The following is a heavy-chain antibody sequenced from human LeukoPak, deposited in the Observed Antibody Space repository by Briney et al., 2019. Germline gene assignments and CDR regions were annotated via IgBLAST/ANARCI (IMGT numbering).Heavy chain of an antibody. CDR1: GYTFTSYY. Sequence: ASVKVSCKASGYTFTSYYMHWVRQAPGQGLEWMGIINPSGGSTSYAQKFQGRVTMTRDTSTSTVYMELSSLRSEDTAVYYCARDWSGREPDKRRSDAFDIWGQGTMVTVSS. J-gene: IGHJ3*02. D-gene: IGHD1-14*01. CDR2: INPSGGST. CDR3: ARDWSGREPDKRRSDAFDI. V-gene: IGHV1-46*01.